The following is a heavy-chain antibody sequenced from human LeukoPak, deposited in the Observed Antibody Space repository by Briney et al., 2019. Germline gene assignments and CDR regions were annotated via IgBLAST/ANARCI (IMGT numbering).Heavy chain of an antibody. CDR3: ARDLPSYDYGDYPSYYYYGMDV. J-gene: IGHJ6*02. CDR2: INPNSGGT. V-gene: IGHV1-2*02. Sequence: EASVKVPCKASGYTFTGYYMHWVRQAPGQGLEWMGWINPNSGGTNYAQKFQGRVTMTRDTSISTAYMELSRLRSDDTAVYYCARDLPSYDYGDYPSYYYYGMDVWGQGTTVTVSS. D-gene: IGHD4-17*01. CDR1: GYTFTGYY.